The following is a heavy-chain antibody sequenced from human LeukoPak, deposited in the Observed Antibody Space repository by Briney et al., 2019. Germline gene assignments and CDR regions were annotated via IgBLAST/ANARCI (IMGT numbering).Heavy chain of an antibody. D-gene: IGHD5/OR15-5a*01. J-gene: IGHJ3*02. Sequence: GRSLRLSCAASGFTFDDYAMHWVRHAPGKGLEWVSGISWNSGSICYADSVKGRFTISRDNAKNSLYLQMNSLRAEDTALYYCAKSEMSQIVLSAFDIWGQGTMVTVSS. CDR3: AKSEMSQIVLSAFDI. CDR2: ISWNSGSI. V-gene: IGHV3-9*01. CDR1: GFTFDDYA.